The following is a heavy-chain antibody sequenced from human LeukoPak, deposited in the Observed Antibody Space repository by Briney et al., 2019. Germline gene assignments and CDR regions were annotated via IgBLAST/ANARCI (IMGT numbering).Heavy chain of an antibody. V-gene: IGHV4-4*07. CDR3: ARNVMVANAFDI. CDR2: IYTSGTT. D-gene: IGHD2-8*01. CDR1: GGSISSHS. Sequence: SETLSLTCTVSGGSISSHSWSWIRQPAGKGLEWIGRIYTSGTTNYNPSLKSRVTMSVDTSKNQFSLKLSSVTAADTAVYYCARNVMVANAFDIWGQGTMVTVSS. J-gene: IGHJ3*02.